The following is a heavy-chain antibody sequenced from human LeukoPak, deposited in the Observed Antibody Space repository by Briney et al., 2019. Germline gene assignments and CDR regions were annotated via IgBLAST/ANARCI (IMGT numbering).Heavy chain of an antibody. V-gene: IGHV3-23*01. CDR1: GLMFSSYA. Sequence: AGGSPRLSCAASGLMFSSYALNWVRQTPEKGLEWVSAISDTGGNTFYADSVKGRFTISRDNSKNTLYLQMNSLRAEDTAIYYCAKGRTNDYWGQGTLVTVSS. D-gene: IGHD1/OR15-1a*01. J-gene: IGHJ4*02. CDR2: ISDTGGNT. CDR3: AKGRTNDY.